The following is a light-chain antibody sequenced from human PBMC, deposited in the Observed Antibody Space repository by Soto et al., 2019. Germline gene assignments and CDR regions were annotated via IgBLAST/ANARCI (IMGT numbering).Light chain of an antibody. J-gene: IGKJ1*01. CDR1: QSVSNN. Sequence: EMVVTQSPATLSVSPGERATLSCRASQSVSNNLAWYQQKPGQSPRLLIFGASARATDVPARFSGSGSGTDYTLTISTLQSEDFAVYYCQQYNNWPPAFGQGTKVEIK. CDR3: QQYNNWPPA. V-gene: IGKV3-15*01. CDR2: GAS.